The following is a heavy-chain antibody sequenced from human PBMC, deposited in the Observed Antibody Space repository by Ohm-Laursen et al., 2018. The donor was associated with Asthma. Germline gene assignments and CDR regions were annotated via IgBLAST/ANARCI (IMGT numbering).Heavy chain of an antibody. CDR3: ARGQGSGDISGSDPFDL. CDR2: IYPGGAM. CDR1: GFSVSRHF. V-gene: IGHV3-53*01. J-gene: IGHJ3*01. Sequence: SLRLSCSASGFSVSRHFMNWIRQGPEKGLEWVSDIYPGGAMFNADSVKGRFTISRDDSKNTLNLQMSSLRGDDTAVYYCARGQGSGDISGSDPFDLWGQGTTVIVSS. D-gene: IGHD3-10*01.